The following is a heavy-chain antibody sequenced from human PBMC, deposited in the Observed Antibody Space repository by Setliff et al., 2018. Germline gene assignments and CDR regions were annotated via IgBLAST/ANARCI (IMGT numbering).Heavy chain of an antibody. CDR1: GGSISSSSYY. Sequence: SETLSLTCTVSGGSISSSSYYWGWIRQPPGKGLEWIGSIYYSGSTYYNPSFKSRVTISVDRSKNQFSLKLSSVTAADTAVYYCARDGDGRGRYFDYWGQGTLVTAPQ. V-gene: IGHV4-39*07. J-gene: IGHJ4*02. CDR2: IYYSGST. CDR3: ARDGDGRGRYFDY. D-gene: IGHD4-17*01.